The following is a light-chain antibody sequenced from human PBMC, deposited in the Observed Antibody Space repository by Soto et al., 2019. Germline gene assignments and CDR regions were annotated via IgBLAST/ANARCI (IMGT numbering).Light chain of an antibody. CDR3: QQYGDLPLT. Sequence: DIQMTQSPSSLSASVGDRVTITCQASQDITSHLNWYQQKPGKAPKLLIFDASSVEAGVPSRFSGSGSGTHFTFTIHSLRAEDIATYFCQQYGDLPLTFGGGTKV. CDR2: DAS. CDR1: QDITSH. J-gene: IGKJ4*01. V-gene: IGKV1-33*01.